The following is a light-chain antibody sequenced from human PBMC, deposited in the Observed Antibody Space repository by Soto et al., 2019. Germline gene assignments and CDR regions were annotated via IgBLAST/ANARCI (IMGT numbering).Light chain of an antibody. V-gene: IGKV1-5*01. Sequence: DIQMTQSPSTLSAPVRDRVTITCRASQSINTYLAWYQQKPGRAPRLLIYDVSNLESVVPSRFSRTGSGTEITLTLTRLKPEDCAIYYCQQYVSSLTFGQGTKVDIK. J-gene: IGKJ1*01. CDR3: QQYVSSLT. CDR2: DVS. CDR1: QSINTY.